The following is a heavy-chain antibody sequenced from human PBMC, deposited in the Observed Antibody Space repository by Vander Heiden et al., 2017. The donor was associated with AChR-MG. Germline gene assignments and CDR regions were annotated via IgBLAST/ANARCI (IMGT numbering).Heavy chain of an antibody. Sequence: EVQLVESGGGLVQPGGSLRLSCAASGFTFSSYWMSWVRQAPGKGLEWVANIKQDGSEKYYVDSVKGRFTISRDNAKNSLYLQMNSLRAEDTAVYYCARESVYDSSGYLYWGQGTLVTVSS. V-gene: IGHV3-7*01. J-gene: IGHJ4*02. D-gene: IGHD3-22*01. CDR1: GFTFSSYW. CDR2: IKQDGSEK. CDR3: ARESVYDSSGYLY.